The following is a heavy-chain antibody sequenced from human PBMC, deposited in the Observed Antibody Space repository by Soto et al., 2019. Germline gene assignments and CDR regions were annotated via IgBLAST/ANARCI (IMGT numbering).Heavy chain of an antibody. J-gene: IGHJ6*02. CDR1: GGTFSSYA. D-gene: IGHD3-22*01. Sequence: SVKVSCKASGGTFSSYAISWVRQAPGQGLEWMGGIIPIFGTANYAQKFQGRVTITADESTTTAYMELSSLRSEDTAVYYCARDLKRYYDSSGYGYYYYGMDVWGQGTTVTVSS. CDR3: ARDLKRYYDSSGYGYYYYGMDV. CDR2: IIPIFGTA. V-gene: IGHV1-69*13.